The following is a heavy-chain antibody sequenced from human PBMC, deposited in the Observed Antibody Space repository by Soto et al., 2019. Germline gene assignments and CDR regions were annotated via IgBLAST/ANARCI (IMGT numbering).Heavy chain of an antibody. CDR3: ARREVTYYYGSGSYYFDY. J-gene: IGHJ4*02. V-gene: IGHV5-51*01. CDR2: IYPGDSDT. CDR1: GYSFTSYW. D-gene: IGHD3-10*01. Sequence: PGESLKISCKGSGYSFTSYWTGWVRQMPGKGLEWMGIIYPGDSDTRYSPSFQGQVTISADKSISTAYLQWSSLKASDTAMYYCARREVTYYYGSGSYYFDYWGQGTLVTVSS.